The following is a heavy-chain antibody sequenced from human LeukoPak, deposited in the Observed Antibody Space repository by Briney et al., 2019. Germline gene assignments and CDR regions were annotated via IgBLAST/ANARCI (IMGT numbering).Heavy chain of an antibody. CDR3: ARMADGGWFDP. CDR2: IYTSGST. Sequence: SETLSLTCTVSGGSISSYYWSWIRQPAGKGLEWIGRIYTSGSTNYNPSLKSRVTISVDKSKNQFSLKLSSVTAADTAVYYCARMADGGWFDPWGQVTLVTVSS. J-gene: IGHJ5*02. CDR1: GGSISSYY. V-gene: IGHV4-4*07. D-gene: IGHD3-10*01.